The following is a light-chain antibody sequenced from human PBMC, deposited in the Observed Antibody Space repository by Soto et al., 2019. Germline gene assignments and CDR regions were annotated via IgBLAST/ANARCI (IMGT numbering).Light chain of an antibody. J-gene: IGLJ2*01. V-gene: IGLV2-8*01. CDR1: SSDVGGYDY. Sequence: QSALTQPPSASGSPGQSVTISCTGTSSDVGGYDYVSWYQQHPGKAPKLMIYAVSQRPSGVPDRFSGSKSGNTASLTVSGLQAEDEADYYCNSYAGSDNVVFGGGTKLTVL. CDR3: NSYAGSDNVV. CDR2: AVS.